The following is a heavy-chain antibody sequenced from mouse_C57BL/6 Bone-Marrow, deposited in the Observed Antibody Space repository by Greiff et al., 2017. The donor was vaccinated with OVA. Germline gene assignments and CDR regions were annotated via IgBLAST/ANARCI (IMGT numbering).Heavy chain of an antibody. J-gene: IGHJ2*01. Sequence: QVQLQQPGAELVKPGASVKMSCKASGYTFTSYWITWVKQRPGQGLEWIGDIYPGSGSTNYPEKFKSKSTLSVDTSSSTAYMQLSSLTSEDSAVYYCARRKGDYCGSSLGYWGQGTTLTVSA. D-gene: IGHD1-1*01. CDR3: ARRKGDYCGSSLGY. V-gene: IGHV1-55*01. CDR2: IYPGSGST. CDR1: GYTFTSYW.